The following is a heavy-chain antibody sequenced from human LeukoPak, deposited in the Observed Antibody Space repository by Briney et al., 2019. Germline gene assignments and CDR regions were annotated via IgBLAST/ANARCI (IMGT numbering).Heavy chain of an antibody. D-gene: IGHD6-13*01. CDR2: IYYSGST. CDR3: ARMSIAAAGPPSDY. Sequence: SETLSLTCTVSGGSISSGGYYWSWIRQHPGKGLEWIGYIYYSGSTYYNPSLKSRVTISVDTSKNQFSLKLSSVTAADTAVYYCARMSIAAAGPPSDYWGQGTLVTVSS. J-gene: IGHJ4*02. V-gene: IGHV4-31*03. CDR1: GGSISSGGYY.